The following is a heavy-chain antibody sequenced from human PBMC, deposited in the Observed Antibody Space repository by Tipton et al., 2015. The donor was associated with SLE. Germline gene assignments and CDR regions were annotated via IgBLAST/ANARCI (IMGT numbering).Heavy chain of an antibody. CDR1: GYSISSGYY. Sequence: TLSLTCAVSGYSISSGYYWGWIRQPPGKGLEWIGSIYYSGSTYYNPSLKSRVTISVDTSKNQFSLKLSSVTAADTAVYYCARGGDPWGQGTLVTVSS. CDR3: ARGGDP. CDR2: IYYSGST. V-gene: IGHV4-38-2*01. J-gene: IGHJ5*02.